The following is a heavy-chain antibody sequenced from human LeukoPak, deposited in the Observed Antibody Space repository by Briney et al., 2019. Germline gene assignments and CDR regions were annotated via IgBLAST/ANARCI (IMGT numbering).Heavy chain of an antibody. Sequence: PGGSLRLSCAASGFTFSSYSMNWVRQAPGKGLEWVSSISSSSSYIYYADSVKGRFTISRDNAKNSLYLQMNSLRAEDTAVYYCAREVVLPGSIVVVPAAIQWGNDAFDIWGQGTMVTVSS. J-gene: IGHJ3*02. D-gene: IGHD2-2*02. V-gene: IGHV3-21*01. CDR2: ISSSSSYI. CDR3: AREVVLPGSIVVVPAAIQWGNDAFDI. CDR1: GFTFSSYS.